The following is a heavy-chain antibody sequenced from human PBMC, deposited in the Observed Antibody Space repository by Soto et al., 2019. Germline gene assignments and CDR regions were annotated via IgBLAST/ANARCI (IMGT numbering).Heavy chain of an antibody. D-gene: IGHD3-3*01. V-gene: IGHV1-2*04. CDR1: GYTFTGYY. J-gene: IGHJ3*02. Sequence: GASVKVSCKASGYTFTGYYMHWVRQAPGQGLEWMGWINPNSGGTNYAQKFQGWVTMTRDTSISTAYMELSRLRSDDTAVYYCARGGDFWIPEAFDIWGQGTMVTVSS. CDR3: ARGGDFWIPEAFDI. CDR2: INPNSGGT.